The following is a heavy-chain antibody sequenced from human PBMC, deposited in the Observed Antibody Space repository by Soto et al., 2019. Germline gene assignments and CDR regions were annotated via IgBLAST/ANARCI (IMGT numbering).Heavy chain of an antibody. J-gene: IGHJ4*02. Sequence: SETLSLTCTVSGGSISSYYWSWIRQPPGKGLEWIGYIYYSGSTNYNPSLKSRVTISVVTSKNQFSLKLSSVTAADTAVYYCARGSPVVSFDYWGQGTLVTVSS. D-gene: IGHD2-15*01. CDR2: IYYSGST. V-gene: IGHV4-59*01. CDR1: GGSISSYY. CDR3: ARGSPVVSFDY.